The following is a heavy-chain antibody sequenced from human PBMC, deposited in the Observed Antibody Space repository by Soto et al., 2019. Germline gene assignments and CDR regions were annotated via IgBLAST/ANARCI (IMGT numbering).Heavy chain of an antibody. CDR1: GFTFSSYG. CDR2: ISYDGSNK. Sequence: PGGSLRLSCAASGFTFSSYGMHWVRQAPGKGLEWVAVISYDGSNKHYADSVKGRFTISRDNSKNTLYLQMNSLRAEDTAVYYCAKDHSYGYSSGDYFDYWGQGTLVTVSS. CDR3: AKDHSYGYSSGDYFDY. V-gene: IGHV3-30*18. J-gene: IGHJ4*02. D-gene: IGHD5-18*01.